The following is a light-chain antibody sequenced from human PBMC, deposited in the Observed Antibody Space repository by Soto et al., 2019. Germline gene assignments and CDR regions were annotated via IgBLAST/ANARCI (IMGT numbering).Light chain of an antibody. J-gene: IGLJ2*01. CDR3: LVSYDGVRV. CDR2: DTN. V-gene: IGLV7-46*01. Sequence: QAVVTQEPSLTVSPRGTVTLTCGSSTGAVTSDHYPYWFQQKPGQAPRTLIYDTNNRHSWTPARFSGSLLGGKAALTLSGAQPEDEADYYCLVSYDGVRVFGGGTKLTVL. CDR1: TGAVTSDHY.